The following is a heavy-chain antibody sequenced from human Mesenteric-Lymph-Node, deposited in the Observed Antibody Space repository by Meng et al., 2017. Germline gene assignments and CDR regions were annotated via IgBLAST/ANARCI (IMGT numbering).Heavy chain of an antibody. CDR1: GYTFTSYA. CDR3: ARMRTYCGGDCYLRDYYYGMDV. Sequence: ASVKVSCKASGYTFTSYAMHWVRQAPGQRLEWMGWINAGNGNTKYSQKFQGRVTITRDTSASTAYMELSSLRSEDTAVYYCARMRTYCGGDCYLRDYYYGMDVWGQGTTVTVSS. D-gene: IGHD2-21*02. CDR2: INAGNGNT. V-gene: IGHV1-3*01. J-gene: IGHJ6*02.